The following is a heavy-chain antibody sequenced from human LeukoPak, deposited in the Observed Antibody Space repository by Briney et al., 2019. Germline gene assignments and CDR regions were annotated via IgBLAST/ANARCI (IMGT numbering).Heavy chain of an antibody. CDR2: ISSSSSYI. Sequence: PGGSLRLSCAASQFTFSNYSMNWVRQAPGKGLEWVSSISSSSSYIYYADSVKGRFTISRDNAKNSLYLQMNSLRAEDTAVYYCASYSGYDAVLDYWGQGTLVTVSS. CDR3: ASYSGYDAVLDY. J-gene: IGHJ4*02. D-gene: IGHD5-12*01. CDR1: QFTFSNYS. V-gene: IGHV3-21*01.